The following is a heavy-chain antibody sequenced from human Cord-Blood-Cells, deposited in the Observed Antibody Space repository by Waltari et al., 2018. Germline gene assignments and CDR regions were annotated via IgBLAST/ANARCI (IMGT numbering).Heavy chain of an antibody. J-gene: IGHJ4*02. CDR3: ASSRLTAGLG. D-gene: IGHD3-9*01. Sequence: QVQLVQSGAEVKKPGSSVKVSCKASGGTFSSYTISWVRQAPGQGLEWMGRIIPIRGIANYAHKFQGRVTITADKSTSTAYMELSSLRSGDTAVYYCASSRLTAGLGWGQGTLVTVSS. CDR2: IIPIRGIA. CDR1: GGTFSSYT. V-gene: IGHV1-69*02.